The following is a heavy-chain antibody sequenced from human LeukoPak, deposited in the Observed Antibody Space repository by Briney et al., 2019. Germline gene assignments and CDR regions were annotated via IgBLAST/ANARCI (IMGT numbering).Heavy chain of an antibody. D-gene: IGHD2-2*01. CDR2: ISGSGSTI. CDR1: GFTFSDYY. Sequence: GGSLRLSCAASGFTFSDYYISWIRQAPGKGLEWVSYISGSGSTIYYADSVKGRFTISRDNAKNSLYLHMNSLRAEDTAVYYCARVYKWNDCSSTSCPFGYWGQGTLVTVSS. J-gene: IGHJ4*02. V-gene: IGHV3-11*01. CDR3: ARVYKWNDCSSTSCPFGY.